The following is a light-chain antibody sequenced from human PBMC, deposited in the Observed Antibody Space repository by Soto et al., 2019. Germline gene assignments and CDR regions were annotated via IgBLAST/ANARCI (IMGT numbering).Light chain of an antibody. CDR3: CSYAGSYTVV. CDR2: DVS. Sequence: QSVLTQPRSVSGSPGQSVTISCTGTSSDVGVYNYVSWYQQYPGKAPKIMIYDVSKRPSGVPDRFSGSKSDNTASLTISGLQAEDEADYYCCSYAGSYTVVFGIGTKLTVL. J-gene: IGLJ1*01. CDR1: SSDVGVYNY. V-gene: IGLV2-11*01.